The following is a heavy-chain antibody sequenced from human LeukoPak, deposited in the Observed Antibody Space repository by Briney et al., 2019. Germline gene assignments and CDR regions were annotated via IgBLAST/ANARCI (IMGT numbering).Heavy chain of an antibody. Sequence: PSETLSLTCTVSGGSISSYYWSWIRQPPGKGLEWIGYIYYSGSTNYNPSLKSRVTISVDTSKNQFSLKLSSVTAADTAVYYCARDLCSSTSCYHPHFDYWGQGTLVTVSS. CDR3: ARDLCSSTSCYHPHFDY. CDR1: GGSISSYY. D-gene: IGHD2-2*01. V-gene: IGHV4-59*01. J-gene: IGHJ4*02. CDR2: IYYSGST.